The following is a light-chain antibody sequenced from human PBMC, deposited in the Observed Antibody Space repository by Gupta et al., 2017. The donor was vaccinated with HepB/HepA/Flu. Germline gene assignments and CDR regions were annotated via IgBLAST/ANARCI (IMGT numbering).Light chain of an antibody. J-gene: IGKJ1*01. Sequence: ESVLTQSPATLSLSPGERATLSCRASQSVSSYLAWYQQKPGQAPRLLISDVSNRATGIPARFSGSGDGTDFTLTISSLDPEDFAVYFCQQRGYGPPTWTFGQGTKVEVK. CDR1: QSVSSY. CDR2: DVS. V-gene: IGKV3-11*01. CDR3: QQRGYGPPTWT.